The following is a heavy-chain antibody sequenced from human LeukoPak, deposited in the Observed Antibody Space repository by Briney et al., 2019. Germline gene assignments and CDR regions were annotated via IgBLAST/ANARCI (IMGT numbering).Heavy chain of an antibody. V-gene: IGHV1-18*01. J-gene: IGHJ6*03. CDR1: GYTFTSYG. D-gene: IGHD2-2*01. Sequence: ASVKVSCKASGYTFTSYGISWVRQAPGQGLEWMGWISAYNGNTNYAQKLQGRVTVTTDTSTSTAYMELRSLRSDDTAVYYCARVSGVPAAEFDYYYYYMDVWGKGTTVTVSS. CDR2: ISAYNGNT. CDR3: ARVSGVPAAEFDYYYYYMDV.